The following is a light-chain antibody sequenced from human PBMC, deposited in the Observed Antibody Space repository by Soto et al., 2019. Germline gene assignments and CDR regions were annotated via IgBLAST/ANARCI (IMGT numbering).Light chain of an antibody. CDR2: DAS. Sequence: DIQMTQSPSTLSASLGDRVTITCRASQSISGWLAWYQQKPGKAPKLLISDASTLQSGVPSRFSGGGSGTEFTLTVSSLQPDDFATYHCQQYNSYPWTFGQGTKVDTK. V-gene: IGKV1-5*01. CDR1: QSISGW. J-gene: IGKJ1*01. CDR3: QQYNSYPWT.